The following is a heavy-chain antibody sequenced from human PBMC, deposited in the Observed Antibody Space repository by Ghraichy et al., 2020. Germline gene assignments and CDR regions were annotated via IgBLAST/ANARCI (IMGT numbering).Heavy chain of an antibody. CDR2: INPNSGGT. J-gene: IGHJ2*01. CDR1: GYTFTDYY. D-gene: IGHD4-11*01. Sequence: ASVKVSCKASGYTFTDYYIHWVRQAPGQGLEWMGRINPNSGGTNYAQKFQGRVTMTRDASISTAYMELNSLRSDDTAVYYCAFPTVTASDWYFDLWGRGTLVTVSS. V-gene: IGHV1-2*06. CDR3: AFPTVTASDWYFDL.